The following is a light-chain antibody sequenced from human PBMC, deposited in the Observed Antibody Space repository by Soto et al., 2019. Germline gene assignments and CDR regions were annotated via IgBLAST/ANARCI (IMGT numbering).Light chain of an antibody. Sequence: DIPLTQSPSSLSASVGDRITITCQASQDISKYLNWYQQKPGKAPKLLIYDASNLETGVPSRFSGGGSGTDFTLTISSLQPEDIATYYCQQFDSLPSVTFGPGTTVDIK. CDR1: QDISKY. CDR2: DAS. V-gene: IGKV1-33*01. J-gene: IGKJ3*01. CDR3: QQFDSLPSVT.